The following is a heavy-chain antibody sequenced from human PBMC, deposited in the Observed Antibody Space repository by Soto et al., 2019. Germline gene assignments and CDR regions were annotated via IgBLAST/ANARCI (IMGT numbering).Heavy chain of an antibody. J-gene: IGHJ3*02. D-gene: IGHD3-10*01. V-gene: IGHV4-4*02. CDR2: IYHSGST. Sequence: TCAVSGGSISSSNWWSWVRQPPGKGLEWIGEIYHSGSTNYNPSLKSRVTISVDKSKNQFSLKLSSVTAADTAVYYCARSLTYYYGSGSYSDAFDIWGQGTMVTVSS. CDR3: ARSLTYYYGSGSYSDAFDI. CDR1: GGSISSSNW.